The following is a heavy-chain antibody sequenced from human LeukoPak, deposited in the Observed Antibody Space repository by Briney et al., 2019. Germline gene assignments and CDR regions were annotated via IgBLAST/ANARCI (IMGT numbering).Heavy chain of an antibody. D-gene: IGHD1-1*01. V-gene: IGHV3-66*01. CDR2: IFRGDGT. CDR1: GFAPSSNY. J-gene: IGHJ4*02. Sequence: GGSLRLSRAPSGFAPSSNYMSSVRQAPGQGLEWVAVIFRGDGTYYADSVKGRFTISRDNFRNTVYLQMNGLRGEDTGIYYCMKEAPGTTIYYWGQGTLVTVSS. CDR3: MKEAPGTTIYY.